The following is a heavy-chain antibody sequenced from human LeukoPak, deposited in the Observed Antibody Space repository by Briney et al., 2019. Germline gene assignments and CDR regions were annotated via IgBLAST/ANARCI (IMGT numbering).Heavy chain of an antibody. D-gene: IGHD3-3*01. CDR3: ARVARDFWSGPKIYHFDY. J-gene: IGHJ4*02. Sequence: SETLSLTCTVSGGSISSYYWSWIRQPPGKGLEWIGYIYYSGSTNYNPSLKSRVTISVDTSKNQFSLKLSSVTAADTAVYYCARVARDFWSGPKIYHFDYWGQGTLVTVSS. CDR1: GGSISSYY. V-gene: IGHV4-59*01. CDR2: IYYSGST.